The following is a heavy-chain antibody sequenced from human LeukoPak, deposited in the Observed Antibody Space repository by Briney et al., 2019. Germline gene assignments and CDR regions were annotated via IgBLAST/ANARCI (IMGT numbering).Heavy chain of an antibody. D-gene: IGHD1-14*01. V-gene: IGHV4-59*08. J-gene: IGHJ3*02. CDR1: GGSISSYY. CDR2: IYYSGST. Sequence: TPSETLSLTCTVSGGSISSYYWSWIRQPPGMGLEWIGYIYYSGSTNYNPSLKSRVTISVDTSKNQFSLKLSSVTAADTAVYYCARATGIFHFDIWGQGTMVTVSS. CDR3: ARATGIFHFDI.